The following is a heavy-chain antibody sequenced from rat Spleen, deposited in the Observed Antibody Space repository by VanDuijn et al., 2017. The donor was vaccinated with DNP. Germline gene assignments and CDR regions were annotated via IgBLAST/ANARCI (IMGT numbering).Heavy chain of an antibody. CDR3: VRDSRDYGSYADYFDY. V-gene: IGHV5-22*01. J-gene: IGHJ2*01. CDR2: ISYDGGNT. D-gene: IGHD1-8*01. CDR1: GFTFSDYY. Sequence: EVQLVESGGGLVQPGRSLKLSCAASGFTFSDYYMAWVRQPPTKGLEWVAYISYDGGNTYYGDSVKGRFTISRDNAKNTLYLQMSSLRSEDMATYYCVRDSRDYGSYADYFDYWGQGVMVTVSS.